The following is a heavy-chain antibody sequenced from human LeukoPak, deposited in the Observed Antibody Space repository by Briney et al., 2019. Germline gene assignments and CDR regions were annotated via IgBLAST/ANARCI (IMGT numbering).Heavy chain of an antibody. V-gene: IGHV1-2*02. CDR2: INPNSGGT. J-gene: IGHJ4*02. Sequence: ASVKVSCKASRYTFTGYYMHWVRQAPGQGLEWMGWINPNSGGTNYAQKFQGRVTMIRDTSISTVYMELSRLRSDDTAVYYCARDRNTYFDYWGQGTLVSVSS. CDR1: RYTFTGYY. CDR3: ARDRNTYFDY. D-gene: IGHD1-14*01.